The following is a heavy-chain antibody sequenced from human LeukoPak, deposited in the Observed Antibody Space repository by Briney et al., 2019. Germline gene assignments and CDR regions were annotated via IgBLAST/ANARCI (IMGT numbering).Heavy chain of an antibody. D-gene: IGHD3-3*01. CDR1: GFTFSSYG. CDR3: AKTLKDFWSGYIQPPDY. Sequence: PGGSLRLSCAASGFTFSSYGMHWVRQAPGKGREWVAVIWYDGSNKYYADSVKGRFTISRDNSKNTLYLQMNSLRAEDTAVYYCAKTLKDFWSGYIQPPDYWGQGTLVTVSS. V-gene: IGHV3-33*06. CDR2: IWYDGSNK. J-gene: IGHJ4*02.